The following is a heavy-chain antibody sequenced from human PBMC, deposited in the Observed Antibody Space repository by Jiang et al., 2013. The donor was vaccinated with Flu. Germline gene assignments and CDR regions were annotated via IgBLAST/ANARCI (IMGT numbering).Heavy chain of an antibody. D-gene: IGHD3-10*01. CDR3: TRLVEVYYGSGDDAFDI. CDR1: GFTFSGSA. V-gene: IGHV3-73*01. J-gene: IGHJ3*02. CDR2: IRSKANSYAT. Sequence: GLVQPGGSLKLSCAASGFTFSGSAMHWVRQASGKGLEWVGRIRSKANSYATAYAASVKGRFTISRDDSKNTAYLQMNSLKTEDTAVYYCTRLVEVYYGSGDDAFDIWGQGTMVTVSS.